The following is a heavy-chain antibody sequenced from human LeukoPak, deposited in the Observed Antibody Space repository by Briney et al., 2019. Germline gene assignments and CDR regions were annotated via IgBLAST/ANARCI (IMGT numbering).Heavy chain of an antibody. CDR2: ISYDGSKK. D-gene: IGHD2-2*01. J-gene: IGHJ5*02. V-gene: IGHV3-30*04. CDR3: AKVYDNQLLFNWFDP. Sequence: PGGSLRLSCAASGFTFSSYAMHWVRQAPGKGLEWVAVISYDGSKKYYADSVKGRFTISRDNSKNTLYLQMNSLRAEDTAVYYCAKVYDNQLLFNWFDPWGQGTLVTVSS. CDR1: GFTFSSYA.